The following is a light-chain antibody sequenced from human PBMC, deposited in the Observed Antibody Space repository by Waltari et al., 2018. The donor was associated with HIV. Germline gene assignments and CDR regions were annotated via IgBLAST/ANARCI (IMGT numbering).Light chain of an antibody. V-gene: IGLV2-14*01. J-gene: IGLJ2*01. CDR2: GVN. Sequence: QSALTQPASVSGSPGQSITISCTGANTDIGLYNLVSWYRQHPDTAPQTVIYGVNTRPSGVSDRFPGSKSGNTASLTISSLQAEDEADYYCSSYTNSDILLFGGGTKLTVL. CDR3: SSYTNSDILL. CDR1: NTDIGLYNL.